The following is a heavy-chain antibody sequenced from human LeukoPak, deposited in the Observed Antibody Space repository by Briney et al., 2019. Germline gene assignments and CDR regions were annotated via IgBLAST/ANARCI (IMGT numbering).Heavy chain of an antibody. Sequence: GGSLRLSCAASGFTFSSYSMNWVRQAPGKGLEWVSSISSSSSYIYYADSVKGRFTISRDNAKNSLYLQMNSLRAEDTAVYYCARDPGVGATAGWFDPWGQGTLVTVSS. CDR1: GFTFSSYS. D-gene: IGHD1-26*01. J-gene: IGHJ5*02. CDR3: ARDPGVGATAGWFDP. CDR2: ISSSSSYI. V-gene: IGHV3-21*01.